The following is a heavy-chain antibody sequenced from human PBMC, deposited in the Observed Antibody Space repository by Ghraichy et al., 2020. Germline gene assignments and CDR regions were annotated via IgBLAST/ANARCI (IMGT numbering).Heavy chain of an antibody. Sequence: GSLRLSCSASGFMFRNYDMTWVRQAPGKGLEWVSQISGSGGSTDYADSVKGRFTISRDKSKRTMYLQMNSLRADDTAVYYCAKEGGRLGEGAFDVWGQGTKVTVSS. V-gene: IGHV3-23*01. CDR2: ISGSGGST. CDR1: GFMFRNYD. J-gene: IGHJ3*01. D-gene: IGHD3-10*01. CDR3: AKEGGRLGEGAFDV.